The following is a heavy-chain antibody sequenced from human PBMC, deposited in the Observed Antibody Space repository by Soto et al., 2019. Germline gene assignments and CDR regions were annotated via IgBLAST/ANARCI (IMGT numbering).Heavy chain of an antibody. CDR1: GGSFSGYY. Sequence: SENLSLTCAVYGGSFSGYYWSWIRQPPGKGLEWIGEINHSGSTNYNPSLKSRVTISVDTSKNQFSLKLSSVTAADTAVYYCARGAERHIMIVVVIRGRVLSFWGQGSTVTVSS. CDR2: INHSGST. V-gene: IGHV4-34*01. D-gene: IGHD3-22*01. J-gene: IGHJ6*02. CDR3: ARGAERHIMIVVVIRGRVLSF.